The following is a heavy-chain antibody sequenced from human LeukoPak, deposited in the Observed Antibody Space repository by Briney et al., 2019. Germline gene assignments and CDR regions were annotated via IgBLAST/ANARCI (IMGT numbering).Heavy chain of an antibody. D-gene: IGHD3-10*01. CDR2: MNPNTAKT. V-gene: IGHV1-8*01. CDR3: ARLLRRGEY. Sequence: ASVKVSCTASVYTFTICGINWVRQATGQGLEWVGFMNPNTAKTALAQKFQGRVTMTWNTSISTAYMELSSQTPEETDVYNCARLLRRGEYWGQGTLVTVSS. CDR1: VYTFTICG. J-gene: IGHJ4*02.